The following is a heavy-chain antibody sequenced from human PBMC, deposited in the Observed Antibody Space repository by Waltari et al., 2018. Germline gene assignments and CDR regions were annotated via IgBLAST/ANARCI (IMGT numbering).Heavy chain of an antibody. V-gene: IGHV4-38-2*01. CDR2: IYHSGST. CDR3: ARRSPYCGGDCSIYNWFDP. D-gene: IGHD2-21*01. Sequence: QVQLQESGPGLVKPSETLSLTCAVSGYSISSGYYWGWIRQPTGTGLEWIGSIYHSGSTYYNPSLKSRVTISVDTSKNQFSLKLSSVTAADTAVYYCARRSPYCGGDCSIYNWFDPWGQGTLVTVSS. J-gene: IGHJ5*02. CDR1: GYSISSGYY.